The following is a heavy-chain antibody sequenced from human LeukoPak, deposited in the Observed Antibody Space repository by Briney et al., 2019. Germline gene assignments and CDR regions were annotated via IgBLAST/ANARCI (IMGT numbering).Heavy chain of an antibody. Sequence: GGSLRLSCAASGFILHNAWMTWVRQAPGKGLEWVGRIKANTEGGTTDYAAPVKDRFTISRDDSKNTLYLQMNSLKTEDTAVYYCTRMSTTGLYWGQGTLVTVSS. D-gene: IGHD5/OR15-5a*01. CDR2: IKANTEGGTT. CDR1: GFILHNAW. J-gene: IGHJ4*02. V-gene: IGHV3-15*07. CDR3: TRMSTTGLY.